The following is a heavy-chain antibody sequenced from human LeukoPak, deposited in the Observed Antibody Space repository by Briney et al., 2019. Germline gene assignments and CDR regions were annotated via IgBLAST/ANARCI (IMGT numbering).Heavy chain of an antibody. D-gene: IGHD2-21*02. Sequence: GSSVKVSCKASGGTFSSYAISRVRQAPGQWLELMGGTIPIFGTANYAQKFQGRVTITADESTSTAYMELSSLRSEDTAVYYCATPPQDCGGDCYLYYFDYWGQGTLVTVSS. CDR1: GGTFSSYA. J-gene: IGHJ4*02. V-gene: IGHV1-69*01. CDR3: ATPPQDCGGDCYLYYFDY. CDR2: TIPIFGTA.